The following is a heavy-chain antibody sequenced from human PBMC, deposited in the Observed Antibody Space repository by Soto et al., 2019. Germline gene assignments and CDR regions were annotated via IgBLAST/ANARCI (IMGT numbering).Heavy chain of an antibody. CDR1: GGSFSGYY. J-gene: IGHJ5*02. Sequence: PSETLSLTCAVYGGSFSGYYWSWIRQPPGKGLEWIGEINHSGSTNYNPSLKSRVTISVDTSKNQFSMKLSSVTAADTAVCYCARADNIGWFDPWGQGTLVTVSS. CDR3: ARADNIGWFDP. D-gene: IGHD1-20*01. V-gene: IGHV4-34*01. CDR2: INHSGST.